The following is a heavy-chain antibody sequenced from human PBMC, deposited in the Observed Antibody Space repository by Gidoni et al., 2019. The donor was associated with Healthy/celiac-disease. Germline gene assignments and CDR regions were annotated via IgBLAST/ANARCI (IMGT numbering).Heavy chain of an antibody. V-gene: IGHV4-39*01. CDR3: ANCIAEAGSNWFDP. J-gene: IGHJ5*02. CDR2: IYYSGRT. CDR1: AGSISSSSYD. Sequence: QLQLQDSGPGLVKPSETLSLTCTVSAGSISSSSYDWGWLRQPPGKGLGWIGSIYYSGRTSYNPSLKSRVTISVDTSKNQFSLKLSSVTAADTAVYDCANCIAEAGSNWFDPWGQGTLVTVSS. D-gene: IGHD6-13*01.